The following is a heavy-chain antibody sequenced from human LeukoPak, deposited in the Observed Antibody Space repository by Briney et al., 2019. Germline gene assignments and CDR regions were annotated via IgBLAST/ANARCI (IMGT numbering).Heavy chain of an antibody. D-gene: IGHD3-22*01. CDR3: ARDPPYYDSSGSFDY. CDR2: ISSSSSYT. CDR1: GFTFSTYS. Sequence: GGSLRLSCTASGFTFSTYSMNWVRQAPGKGLEWVSYISSSSSYTNYADSVKGRFTISRDNAKNSLYLQVNSLRAEDTAVYYCARDPPYYDSSGSFDYWGQGTLVTVSS. J-gene: IGHJ4*02. V-gene: IGHV3-21*05.